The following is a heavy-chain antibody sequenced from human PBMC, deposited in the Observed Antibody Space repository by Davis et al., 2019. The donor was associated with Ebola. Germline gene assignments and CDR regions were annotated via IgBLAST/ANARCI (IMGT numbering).Heavy chain of an antibody. V-gene: IGHV3-30*02. CDR2: IRYDGSNK. Sequence: GESLKISCAASGFTFSSYGMHWVRQAPGKGLEWVAFIRYDGSNKYYADSVKGRFTISRDNSKNTLYLQMNSLRAEDTAVYYCAKWSGPFGPRWGQGTLVTVSS. D-gene: IGHD3-16*01. CDR1: GFTFSSYG. CDR3: AKWSGPFGPR. J-gene: IGHJ4*02.